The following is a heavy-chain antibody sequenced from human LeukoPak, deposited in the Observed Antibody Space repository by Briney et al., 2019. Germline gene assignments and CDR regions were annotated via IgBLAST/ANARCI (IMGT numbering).Heavy chain of an antibody. Sequence: SETLSLTCAVSGYSISSGYYWGWIRQPPGKGLGWIGSIYHSGSTYYNPSLKSRVTISVDTSKNQFSLKLSSVTAADTAVYYCAKGGDFWSGPPPGYWGQGTPVTVSS. CDR2: IYHSGST. CDR1: GYSISSGYY. CDR3: AKGGDFWSGPPPGY. V-gene: IGHV4-38-2*01. J-gene: IGHJ4*02. D-gene: IGHD3-3*01.